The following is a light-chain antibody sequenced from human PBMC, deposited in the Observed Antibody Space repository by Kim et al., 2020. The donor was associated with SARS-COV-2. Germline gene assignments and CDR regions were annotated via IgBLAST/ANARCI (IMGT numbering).Light chain of an antibody. CDR1: QSVRSY. CDR3: QQRYIWPLT. V-gene: IGKV3-11*01. CDR2: DAF. J-gene: IGKJ4*01. Sequence: EIVLTQSPATLSLSPGERATLSCRASQSVRSYLAWYQHKPGQAPRLLIYDAFNRATGIPARFSGSGSGADFTLTISSLEPEDFAVYYCQQRYIWPLTFGGGTKVDIK.